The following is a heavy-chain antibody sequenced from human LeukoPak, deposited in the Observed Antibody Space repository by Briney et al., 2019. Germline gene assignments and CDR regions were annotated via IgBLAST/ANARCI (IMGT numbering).Heavy chain of an antibody. CDR3: ARGRGSY. V-gene: IGHV4-59*13. Sequence: KPSETLSLTCTVSGGSISRYYWSWIRQPPGKGLEWIGYIYNSGSTNYNPSLTSRVTISVDTSKSQFSLKLSSVTAADTAVYYCARGRGSYWGQGTLVTVSS. CDR1: GGSISRYY. J-gene: IGHJ4*02. D-gene: IGHD3-16*01. CDR2: IYNSGST.